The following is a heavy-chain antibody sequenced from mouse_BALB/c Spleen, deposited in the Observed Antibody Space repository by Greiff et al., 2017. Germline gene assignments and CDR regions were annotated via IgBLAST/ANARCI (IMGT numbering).Heavy chain of an antibody. D-gene: IGHD2-1*01. CDR1: GYTFTSYV. J-gene: IGHJ4*01. CDR3: ARVYGNYLYYAMDD. V-gene: IGHV1-14*01. Sequence: EVQLQQSGPELVKPGASVKMSCKASGYTFTSYVMHWVKQKPGQGLEWIGYINPYNDGTKYNEKFKGKATLTSDKSSSTAYMELSSLTSEDSAVYYSARVYGNYLYYAMDDWGQGTSVTVSS. CDR2: INPYNDGT.